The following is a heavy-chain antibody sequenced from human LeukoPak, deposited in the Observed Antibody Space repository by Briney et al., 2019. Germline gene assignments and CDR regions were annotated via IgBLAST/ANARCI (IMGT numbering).Heavy chain of an antibody. J-gene: IGHJ4*02. D-gene: IGHD3-22*01. CDR2: IIPILGTA. CDR1: GGTFSSYA. CDR3: ARDYYDSSGYYRVSPYYFDY. V-gene: IGHV1-69*13. Sequence: SVKVSCKASGGTFSSYAISWVRQAPGQGLEWMGGIIPILGTANYAQKFQGRVTITADESTSTAYMELSSLRSEDTAVYYCARDYYDSSGYYRVSPYYFDYWGQGTLVTVSS.